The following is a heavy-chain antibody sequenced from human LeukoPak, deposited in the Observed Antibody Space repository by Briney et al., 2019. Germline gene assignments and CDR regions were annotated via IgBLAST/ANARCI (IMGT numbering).Heavy chain of an antibody. CDR1: GGSIRGYY. J-gene: IGHJ5*02. CDR2: IYYSGST. CDR3: AREDYDFWSGLLNWFDP. Sequence: SGALSLTCSVSGGSIRGYYWNWIRQPPGKGLEWIGYIYYSGSTNYNPSLKSRVTMSVDTSKNQFSLKLSSVTAADTAVYYCAREDYDFWSGLLNWFDPWGQGTLVTVSS. D-gene: IGHD3-3*01. V-gene: IGHV4-59*12.